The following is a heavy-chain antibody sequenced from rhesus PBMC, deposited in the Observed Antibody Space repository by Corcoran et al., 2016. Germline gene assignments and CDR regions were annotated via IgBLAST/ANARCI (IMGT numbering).Heavy chain of an antibody. J-gene: IGHJ6*01. D-gene: IGHD3-16*01. CDR2: NRTKAKCGTA. CDR3: ARSRGSGSYYSPSYGLDS. CDR1: GFTFSDYY. V-gene: IGHV3S22*01. Sequence: EVQLVESGGGLVQPGGSLRLSCAASGFTFSDYYMSWVRQAPGKGPVWVGFNRTKAKCGTAEYPASVKRRFTISRDDSKSIARLEMNSLKTEDTAVYYCARSRGSGSYYSPSYGLDSWGQGVVVTVSS.